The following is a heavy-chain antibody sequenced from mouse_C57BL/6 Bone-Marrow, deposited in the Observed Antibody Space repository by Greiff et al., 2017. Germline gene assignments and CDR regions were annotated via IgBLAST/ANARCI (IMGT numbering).Heavy chain of an antibody. V-gene: IGHV1-42*01. Sequence: EVQLQQSGPELVKPGASVKISCKASGYSFTCYYMNWVKQSPEKSLEWIGEINPSTGGTTYNQKFKAKATLTVDKSSSTAYMQLKSLTSEDSAVXYCARGDYDGYFDYWGQGTTLTVSS. J-gene: IGHJ2*01. CDR2: INPSTGGT. CDR1: GYSFTCYY. CDR3: ARGDYDGYFDY. D-gene: IGHD2-4*01.